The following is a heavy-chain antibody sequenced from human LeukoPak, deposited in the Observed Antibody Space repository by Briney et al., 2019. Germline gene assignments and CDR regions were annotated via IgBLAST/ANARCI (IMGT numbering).Heavy chain of an antibody. CDR2: INPNSGGT. V-gene: IGHV1-2*02. CDR1: GYTFTGYY. D-gene: IGHD3-22*01. J-gene: IGHJ4*02. CDR3: ARRYYDGSGYYYFDY. Sequence: ASVKVSCKASGYTFTGYYMHRVRQAPGQGLEWTGWINPNSGGTNYAQKFQGRVTMTRDTSISTAYMEPSRLRSDDTAVYYCARRYYDGSGYYYFDYWGQGTLVTVSS.